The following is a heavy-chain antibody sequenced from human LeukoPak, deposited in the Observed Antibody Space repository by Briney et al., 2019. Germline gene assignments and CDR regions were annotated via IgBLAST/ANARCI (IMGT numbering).Heavy chain of an antibody. CDR3: ARDAASGSYLLGSDY. Sequence: ASVKVSCKASGYTFTSYYIHWVRQAPGQGLERMGIINPSGDSTSYAQKFQGRVTLTTDTSTSTVYMELSSLRSEDTAVYYCARDAASGSYLLGSDYWGQGTLVTVST. CDR2: INPSGDST. CDR1: GYTFTSYY. J-gene: IGHJ4*02. D-gene: IGHD1-26*01. V-gene: IGHV1-46*01.